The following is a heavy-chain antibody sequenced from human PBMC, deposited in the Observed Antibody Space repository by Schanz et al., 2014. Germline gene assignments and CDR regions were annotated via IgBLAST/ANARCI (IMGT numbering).Heavy chain of an antibody. J-gene: IGHJ1*01. D-gene: IGHD2-2*01. CDR3: ARDTAQSCIGPSCFEYFQH. CDR1: GFTFSNYG. CDR2: ISSSSSYT. Sequence: VQLVESGGGVVQPGRSLRLSCAASGFTFSNYGMNWVRQAPEKGLEWVSYISSSSSYTNYADSVKGRFTISRDNAKNSLYLQMNSLRAEDTALYYCARDTAQSCIGPSCFEYFQHWGQGALVTVSS. V-gene: IGHV3-21*05.